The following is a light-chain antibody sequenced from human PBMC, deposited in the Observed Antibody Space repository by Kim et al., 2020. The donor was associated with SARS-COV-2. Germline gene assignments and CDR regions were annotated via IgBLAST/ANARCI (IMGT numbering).Light chain of an antibody. CDR3: QQYNNWPPCT. CDR2: GAS. CDR1: QSVSSN. V-gene: IGKV3-15*01. Sequence: VSPGESATLSCRASQSVSSNLAWYQQKPGQAPRLLIYGASTRATGIPARFSGSGSGTEFTLTISSLQSEDFAVYYCQQYNNWPPCTFGQGTKLEIK. J-gene: IGKJ2*02.